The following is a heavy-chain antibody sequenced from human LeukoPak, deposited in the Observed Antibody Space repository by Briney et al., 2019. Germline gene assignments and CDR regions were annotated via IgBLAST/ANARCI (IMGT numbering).Heavy chain of an antibody. CDR1: GFTVSNNY. CDR2: ISGGGGTT. D-gene: IGHD5-12*01. Sequence: GGSLRLSCAASGFTVSNNYMNWVRQAPGKGLEWVSAISGGGGTTYYADSVKGRFTISRDNSKNTLFLQMNSLRAEDTAVYYCAKDREGLSSGYDLEYFDYWGQGTLVTVSS. CDR3: AKDREGLSSGYDLEYFDY. J-gene: IGHJ4*02. V-gene: IGHV3-23*01.